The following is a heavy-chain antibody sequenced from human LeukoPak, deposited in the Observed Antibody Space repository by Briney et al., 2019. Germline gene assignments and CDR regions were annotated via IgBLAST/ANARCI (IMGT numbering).Heavy chain of an antibody. CDR1: GFTFSSYA. CDR2: ISYDGSNK. Sequence: GGSLRLSCAASGFTFSSYAMHWVRQAPGKGLEWVAVISYDGSNKYYADSVKGRFTISRDNSKNTLYLQMNSLRAEDTAVYYCAREVVPAAIWIYYYYGMDVWGQGTTVTVSS. V-gene: IGHV3-30-3*01. CDR3: AREVVPAAIWIYYYYGMDV. D-gene: IGHD2-2*02. J-gene: IGHJ6*02.